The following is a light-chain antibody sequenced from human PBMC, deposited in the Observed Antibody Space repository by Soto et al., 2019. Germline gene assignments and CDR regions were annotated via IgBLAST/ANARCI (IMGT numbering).Light chain of an antibody. J-gene: IGKJ1*01. CDR2: AAS. CDR3: KKYNSAPRT. CDR1: QGISNF. V-gene: IGKV1-27*01. Sequence: DIQMTQSPSSLSASVGDRVTITCRASQGISNFLAWYQQRPGKAPKVLIYAASSLQSGAPSRFSGSGSGTDFTLTISSLQPEDVATYYCKKYNSAPRTFGQGTEVEIK.